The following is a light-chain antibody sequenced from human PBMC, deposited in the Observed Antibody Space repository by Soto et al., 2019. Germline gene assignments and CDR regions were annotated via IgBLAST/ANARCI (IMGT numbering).Light chain of an antibody. V-gene: IGKV1-5*03. CDR1: QSISNW. CDR3: QRYSGFSRT. CDR2: KAS. J-gene: IGKJ1*01. Sequence: DIQMTQSPSTLSASVGDRVTITCRARQSISNWLAWYQQKPGKAPNLLIYKASNLHSGVPSRFSGSGSGTEFTLTISSLQPDDFATYYCQRYSGFSRTFGQGTKVEI.